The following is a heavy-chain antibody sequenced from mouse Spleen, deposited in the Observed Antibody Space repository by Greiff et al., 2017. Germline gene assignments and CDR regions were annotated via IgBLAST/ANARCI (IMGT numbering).Heavy chain of an antibody. J-gene: IGHJ2*01. CDR2: ISSGSSTI. CDR1: GFTFSSFG. V-gene: IGHV5-17*02. Sequence: EVKLMESGGGLVQPGGSRKLSCAASGFTFSSFGMHWVRQAPEKGLEWVAYISSGSSTIYYADTVKGRFTISRDNPKNTLFLQMTSLRSEDTAMYYCARGATVVEAYFDYWGQGTTLTVSS. D-gene: IGHD1-1*01. CDR3: ARGATVVEAYFDY.